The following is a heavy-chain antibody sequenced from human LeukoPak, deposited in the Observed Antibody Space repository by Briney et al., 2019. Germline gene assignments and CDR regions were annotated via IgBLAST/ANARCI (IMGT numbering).Heavy chain of an antibody. Sequence: RPGGSLRLSCAASGFTFSSYAMSWVRQAPGKGLEWVSAISGSGGSTYYADSVKGRFTISRDNSKNTLYLQMNSLRAEDTAVYYCAKAGYYYDSSGYYYFDYWGQGTLVTVSS. V-gene: IGHV3-23*01. CDR1: GFTFSSYA. CDR3: AKAGYYYDSSGYYYFDY. J-gene: IGHJ4*02. D-gene: IGHD3-22*01. CDR2: ISGSGGST.